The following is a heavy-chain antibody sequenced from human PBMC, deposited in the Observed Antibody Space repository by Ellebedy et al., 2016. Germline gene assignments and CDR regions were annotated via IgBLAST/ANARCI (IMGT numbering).Heavy chain of an antibody. Sequence: SETLSLTXTVSGGSISSGSYYWSWIRQPAGKGLEWIGRIYTSGSTNYNPSLKSRVTMSVDTSKNQFSLKLSSVTAADTAVYYCARALRWLHAFDIWGQGTMVTVSS. CDR1: GGSISSGSYY. CDR3: ARALRWLHAFDI. D-gene: IGHD4-23*01. V-gene: IGHV4-61*02. CDR2: IYTSGST. J-gene: IGHJ3*02.